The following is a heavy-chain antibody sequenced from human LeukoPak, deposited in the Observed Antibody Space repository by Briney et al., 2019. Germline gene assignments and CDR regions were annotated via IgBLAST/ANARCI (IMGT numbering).Heavy chain of an antibody. CDR2: ISGSGGST. D-gene: IGHD2-8*01. J-gene: IGHJ4*02. CDR1: GFTFSSYA. V-gene: IGHV3-23*01. CDR3: AKDPNARSGPIDY. Sequence: PGGSLRLSCAASGFTFSSYAMSWVRQAPGKGLEWVSAISGSGGSTYYADSVKGRFTISRDDSKNTLYLQMNSLRAEDTAVYYCAKDPNARSGPIDYWGQGALVTVSS.